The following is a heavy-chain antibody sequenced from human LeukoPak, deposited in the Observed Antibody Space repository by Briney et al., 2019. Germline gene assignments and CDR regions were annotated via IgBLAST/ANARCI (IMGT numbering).Heavy chain of an antibody. D-gene: IGHD3-10*01. CDR1: GFTFSSYS. Sequence: AGGSLRLSCAASGFTFSSYSMNWVRQPPGKGLEWIGEINHSGSTNYNPSLKSRVTISVDTSKNQFSLKLSSVTAADTAVYYCARGGRFRSGSLQTWGQGTLVTVSS. CDR3: ARGGRFRSGSLQT. J-gene: IGHJ5*02. V-gene: IGHV4-34*01. CDR2: INHSGST.